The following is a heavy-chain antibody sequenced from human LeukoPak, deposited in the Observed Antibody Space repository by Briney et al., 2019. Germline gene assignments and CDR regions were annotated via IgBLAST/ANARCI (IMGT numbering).Heavy chain of an antibody. V-gene: IGHV4-4*07. CDR2: VYSCGST. CDR3: ARHYCGGDCYSRWYFDL. CDR1: GGSVSNYY. J-gene: IGHJ2*01. Sequence: PSETLSLTCTVSGGSVSNYYWSWIRQPAGKGLEWIGRVYSCGSTNYNPSLKSRVTMSVDTSKNQFSLKLSSVTAADTAVYYCARHYCGGDCYSRWYFDLWGRGTLVTVST. D-gene: IGHD2-21*02.